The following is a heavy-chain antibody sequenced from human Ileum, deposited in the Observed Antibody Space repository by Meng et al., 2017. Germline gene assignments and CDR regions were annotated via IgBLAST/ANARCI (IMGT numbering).Heavy chain of an antibody. CDR2: TYYRSKWYN. V-gene: IGHV6-1*01. D-gene: IGHD1-26*01. CDR1: GDSVSSNSAA. CDR3: AKDGTSGSYLGLYY. J-gene: IGHJ4*02. Sequence: QVPLQQSGPGLVKPLQTLPPTCAIPGDSVSSNSAAWNWIRQSPSRGLEWLGRTYYRSKWYNDYAVSVKSRITINPDTSKNQFSLQLNSVTPEDTAVYYCAKDGTSGSYLGLYYWGQGTLVTVSS.